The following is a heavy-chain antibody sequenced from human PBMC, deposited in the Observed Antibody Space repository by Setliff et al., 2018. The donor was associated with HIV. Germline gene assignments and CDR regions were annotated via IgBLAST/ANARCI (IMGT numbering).Heavy chain of an antibody. CDR2: VIPGLGTA. J-gene: IGHJ4*02. V-gene: IGHV1-69*13. CDR1: GGTFSSYA. D-gene: IGHD5-12*01. CDR3: ARDAGYSGTSWNY. Sequence: GASVKVSCKASGGTFSSYAISWVRQAPGQGLEYMGGVIPGLGTAYYVQRFQGRVTITADESTSTVYLDLSSLRSEDTAMYYCARDAGYSGTSWNYWGQGTLVTVSS.